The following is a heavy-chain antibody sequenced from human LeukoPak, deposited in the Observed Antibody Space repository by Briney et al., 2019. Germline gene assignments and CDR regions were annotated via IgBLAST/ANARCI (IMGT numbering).Heavy chain of an antibody. CDR1: GYTFTGYY. V-gene: IGHV1-2*02. D-gene: IGHD3-10*01. CDR3: ASLWFGELLSPTHIMDV. J-gene: IGHJ6*03. Sequence: ASVKVSCKASGYTFTGYYMHWVRQAPGQGLEWMGWINPNSGGTNYAQKFQGRVTITRDTSISTAYMELSRLRSDDTAVYYCASLWFGELLSPTHIMDVWGKGTTVTVSS. CDR2: INPNSGGT.